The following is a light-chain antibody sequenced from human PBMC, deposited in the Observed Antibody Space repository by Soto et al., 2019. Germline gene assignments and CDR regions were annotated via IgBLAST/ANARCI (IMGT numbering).Light chain of an antibody. J-gene: IGKJ4*01. CDR3: QQYGSSHPLT. CDR1: QSVSSSY. V-gene: IGKV3-20*01. Sequence: EIVLTQSPGILSLSPGERVTLACRASQSVSSSYLAWYQQKPGQAPRRLIYGASNRATGISARFSGRGSGTDFTLTISRLEPDDFAVYYCQQYGSSHPLTFGEGTKVEIK. CDR2: GAS.